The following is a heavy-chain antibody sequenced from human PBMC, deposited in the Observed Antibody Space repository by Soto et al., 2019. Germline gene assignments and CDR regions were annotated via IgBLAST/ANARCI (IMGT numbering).Heavy chain of an antibody. CDR2: ISGPSSSI. D-gene: IGHD1-20*01. J-gene: IGHJ4*02. V-gene: IGHV3-11*05. CDR1: GFTFGAFY. CDR3: ARDYRHNGFHY. Sequence: QVQPVESGGGSVKPGESLRLSCTPSGFTFGAFYMSWFRQAPGKGLEWLSSISGPSSSITYADSVKGRFTISRDNAKNSLFLQINSLRAEDTALYYCARDYRHNGFHYWGQGTLVTVSS.